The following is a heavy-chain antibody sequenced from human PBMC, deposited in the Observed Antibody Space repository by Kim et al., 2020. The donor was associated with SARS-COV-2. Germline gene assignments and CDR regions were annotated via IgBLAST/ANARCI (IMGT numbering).Heavy chain of an antibody. V-gene: IGHV1-69*13. J-gene: IGHJ5*02. Sequence: SVKVSCKASGGTFSSYAISWVRQAPGQGLEWMGGIIPIFGTANYAQKFQGRVTITADESTSTAYMELSSLRSEDTAVYYCARDKGRDGYNLGCWFDPWGQGTLVTVSS. CDR1: GGTFSSYA. CDR2: IIPIFGTA. D-gene: IGHD5-12*01. CDR3: ARDKGRDGYNLGCWFDP.